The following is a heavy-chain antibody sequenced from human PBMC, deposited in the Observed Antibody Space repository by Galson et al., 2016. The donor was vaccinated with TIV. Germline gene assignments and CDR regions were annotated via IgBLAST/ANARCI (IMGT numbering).Heavy chain of an antibody. CDR3: ARDQKYSGNDLHH. Sequence: SVKVSCKASGVIFNSYAISWVRQAPGQGLEWVGGIIAIFGVASYAQKFQGRVTITADESTSTVYMELSSLRSEDTAVYYCARDQKYSGNDLHHWGQGTLVTVSS. CDR1: GVIFNSYA. V-gene: IGHV1-69*13. J-gene: IGHJ5*02. D-gene: IGHD5-12*01. CDR2: IIAIFGVA.